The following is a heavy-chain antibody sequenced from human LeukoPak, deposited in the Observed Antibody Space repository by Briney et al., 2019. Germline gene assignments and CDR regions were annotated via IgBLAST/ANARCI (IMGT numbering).Heavy chain of an antibody. V-gene: IGHV3-30*02. CDR1: GFTFSSYG. Sequence: GGSLRLSCAASGFTFSSYGIHWVRQAPGRGLEWVAFIRYDGTSQNYADSVKGRFTISRDNSKNTLYSQMNSLRGEDTAMYYCAKGENFGLQYWGQGTLVTVSS. CDR2: IRYDGTSQ. J-gene: IGHJ4*02. D-gene: IGHD4-11*01. CDR3: AKGENFGLQY.